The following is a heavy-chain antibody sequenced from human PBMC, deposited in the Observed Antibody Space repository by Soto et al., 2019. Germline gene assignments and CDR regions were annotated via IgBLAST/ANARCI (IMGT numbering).Heavy chain of an antibody. D-gene: IGHD3-22*01. J-gene: IGHJ4*02. CDR2: ISYDGSNK. CDR1: GFTFSSYA. Sequence: QVQLVESGGGVVQPGRSLRLSCAASGFTFSSYAMHWVRQAPGKGLEWVAVISYDGSNKYYADSVKGRFTISRDNSKNTLYLQMNSLRAEDTAVYYCARDESWDSSGGRFDYWGQGTLVTVSS. CDR3: ARDESWDSSGGRFDY. V-gene: IGHV3-30-3*01.